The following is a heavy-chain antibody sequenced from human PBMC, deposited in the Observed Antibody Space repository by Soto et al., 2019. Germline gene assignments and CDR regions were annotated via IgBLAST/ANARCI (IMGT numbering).Heavy chain of an antibody. CDR2: ISGSGGST. D-gene: IGHD2-2*01. V-gene: IGHV3-23*01. J-gene: IGHJ6*03. Sequence: GGSLRLSCAASGFTFSSYAMSWVRQAPGKGLEWVSAISGSGGSTYYADSVKGRFTISRDNSKNTLYLQMNSLRAEDTAVYYCAKESIVVVPAARDYYYMDVWGKGTTVTVSS. CDR3: AKESIVVVPAARDYYYMDV. CDR1: GFTFSSYA.